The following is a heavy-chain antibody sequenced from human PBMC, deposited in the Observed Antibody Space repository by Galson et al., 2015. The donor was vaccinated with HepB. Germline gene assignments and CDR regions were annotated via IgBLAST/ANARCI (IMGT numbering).Heavy chain of an antibody. CDR2: ISGSGGST. CDR3: ARGPRAATGAFDI. Sequence: SLRLSCAASGFTFSSYAMSWVRQAPGKGLEWVSAISGSGGSTYYADSVKGRFTISRDNSKNTLYLQMNSLRAEDTAVYYCARGPRAATGAFDIWGQGTLVSVSS. V-gene: IGHV3-23*01. CDR1: GFTFSSYA. D-gene: IGHD3-9*01. J-gene: IGHJ3*02.